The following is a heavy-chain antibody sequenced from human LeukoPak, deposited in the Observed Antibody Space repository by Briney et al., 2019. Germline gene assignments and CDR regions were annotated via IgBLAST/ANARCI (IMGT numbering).Heavy chain of an antibody. CDR2: ISGSGGST. V-gene: IGHV3-23*01. D-gene: IGHD5-12*01. Sequence: GGSLRLSCAASGFTFSSYAMSWVRQAPGKGLEWVSAISGSGGSTYYADSVKGRFTISRDNSKNTLYLQMNSLRAEDTAVYYCAKEDLSGYDLSVGPAPTEWGQGTLVTVSS. CDR1: GFTFSSYA. CDR3: AKEDLSGYDLSVGPAPTE. J-gene: IGHJ4*02.